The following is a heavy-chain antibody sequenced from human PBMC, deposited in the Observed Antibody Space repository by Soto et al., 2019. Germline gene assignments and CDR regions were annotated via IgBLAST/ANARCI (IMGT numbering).Heavy chain of an antibody. CDR1: GFTFSSYA. Sequence: EVQLLESGGDLVQPGGSLRLSCAASGFTFSSYAMSWVRQAPGRGLEWVSIISGTASHTFYADSVKGRFTISRDNSKNTLSLQMTSLRSEDTAIYFCAKRLSQTTPTTPFLWYFDLWGRGTLVTVSS. D-gene: IGHD3-16*01. J-gene: IGHJ2*01. CDR3: AKRLSQTTPTTPFLWYFDL. V-gene: IGHV3-23*01. CDR2: ISGTASHT.